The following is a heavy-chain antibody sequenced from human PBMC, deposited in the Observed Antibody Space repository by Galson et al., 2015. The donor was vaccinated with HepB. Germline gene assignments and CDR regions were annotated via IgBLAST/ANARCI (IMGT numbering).Heavy chain of an antibody. Sequence: SLRLSCAASGFTVSSNYMSWVRQAPGKGLEWVSVIYSGGSTYYADSVQGRFTISRDNSKNTLYLQMNSLRAEDTAVYYFARDRQRLYGSWSYVYCGQGTLVTVSS. CDR1: GFTVSSNY. V-gene: IGHV3-66*02. CDR3: ARDRQRLYGSWSYVY. J-gene: IGHJ4*02. CDR2: IYSGGST. D-gene: IGHD3-10*01.